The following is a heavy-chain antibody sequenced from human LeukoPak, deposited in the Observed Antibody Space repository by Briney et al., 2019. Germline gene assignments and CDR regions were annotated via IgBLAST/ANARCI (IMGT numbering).Heavy chain of an antibody. CDR2: ISSNGGST. J-gene: IGHJ4*02. D-gene: IGHD3-10*01. CDR3: VKDSSSGSYFDY. CDR1: GXTFSRYA. Sequence: PGGSLRLSCSASGXTFSRYAMHWVRQAPGKGLEYVSAISSNGGSTYYADSVKGRFTISRDNSRNTLHLQMSSLRVEDTAVYYCVKDSSSGSYFDYWGQGTLVTVPS. V-gene: IGHV3-64D*06.